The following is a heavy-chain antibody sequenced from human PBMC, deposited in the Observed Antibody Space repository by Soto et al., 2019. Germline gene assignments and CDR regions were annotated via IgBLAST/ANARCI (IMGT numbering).Heavy chain of an antibody. CDR1: GGSLSSHY. V-gene: IGHV4-59*11. CDR2: IHYSGTT. Sequence: SETLSLTCIVSGGSLSSHYWSWIRQPPGKGLEWIAYIHYSGTTNYNPSLKSRVTISGDTSKNQLSQELNSVTAADTAVYYCARHSPYYGMDVWGQGTTVTVSS. J-gene: IGHJ6*02. CDR3: ARHSPYYGMDV.